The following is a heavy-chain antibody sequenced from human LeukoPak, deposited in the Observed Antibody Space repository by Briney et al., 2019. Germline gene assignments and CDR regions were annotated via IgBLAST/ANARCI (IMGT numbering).Heavy chain of an antibody. CDR1: GGTFSSYA. CDR2: IIPIFGTA. D-gene: IGHD3-22*01. Sequence: SVKVSCKASGGTFSSYAVSWVRQAPGQGLEWMGGIIPIFGTANYAQKFQGRVTITADESTSTAYMELGSLRSEDTAVYYCAKDYYDSSGYYNNWGQGTLVTVSS. CDR3: AKDYYDSSGYYNN. V-gene: IGHV1-69*13. J-gene: IGHJ4*02.